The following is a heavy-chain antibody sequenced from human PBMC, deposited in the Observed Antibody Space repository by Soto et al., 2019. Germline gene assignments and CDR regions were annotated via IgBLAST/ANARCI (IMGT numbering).Heavy chain of an antibody. J-gene: IGHJ4*02. D-gene: IGHD2-15*01. CDR3: ARHVAVPRTRGFDY. CDR2: IYHSGAT. Sequence: PSETLSLTCAVSGASISDNWWSWVRQPPGKGLEGIGEIYHSGATTYNPSLKSRVIISVDKSASQISLTLNSVTAADTAIYYCARHVAVPRTRGFDYWGQGTPVTVSS. V-gene: IGHV4-4*02. CDR1: GASISDNW.